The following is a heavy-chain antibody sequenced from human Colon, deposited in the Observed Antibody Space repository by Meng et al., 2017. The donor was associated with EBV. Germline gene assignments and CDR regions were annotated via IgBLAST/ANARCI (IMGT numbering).Heavy chain of an antibody. Sequence: QAQLHSSGRSLVMPSGSLSLTCSVSDDSTIRSNWWSWVRQPPGKGLEWIGEILHAGVTNYNPSLKSRVSMSVDRSRIQASLNLNSVTAADTAIYYCARGEDYTWDVWGQGILVTVSS. CDR2: ILHAGVT. V-gene: IGHV4-4*02. D-gene: IGHD3-16*01. CDR3: ARGEDYTWDV. J-gene: IGHJ4*02. CDR1: DDSTIRSNW.